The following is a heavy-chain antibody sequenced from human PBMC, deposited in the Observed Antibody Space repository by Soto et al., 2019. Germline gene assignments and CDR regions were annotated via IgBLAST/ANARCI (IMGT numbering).Heavy chain of an antibody. CDR2: ISSSSSTI. V-gene: IGHV3-48*01. CDR1: GFTFSSYS. Sequence: GGSLRLSCAASGFTFSSYSMNWVRQAPGKGLEWVSYISSSSSTIYYADSVKGRFTISRDNAKNSLYLQMNSLRAEDTTVYYCARDLNCGLCDYWGQGTLLTVSS. CDR3: ARDLNCGLCDY. D-gene: IGHD1-1*01. J-gene: IGHJ4*02.